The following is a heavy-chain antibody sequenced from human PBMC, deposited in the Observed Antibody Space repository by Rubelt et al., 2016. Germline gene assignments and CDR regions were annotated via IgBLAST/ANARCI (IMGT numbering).Heavy chain of an antibody. CDR3: TTGLCSGATCYSLGY. Sequence: ESGGGLVQPGGSLRLSCAASGFTFSDAHISWVRQAPGKGLEWVGRIRRKPSGGTAVYGAPVKDRFTISRDDSKNTMYLQMNSLETEDTAIYYCTTGLCSGATCYSLGYWGQGTPVTVSS. D-gene: IGHD2-15*01. J-gene: IGHJ4*02. CDR1: GFTFSDAH. CDR2: IRRKPSGGTA. V-gene: IGHV3-15*01.